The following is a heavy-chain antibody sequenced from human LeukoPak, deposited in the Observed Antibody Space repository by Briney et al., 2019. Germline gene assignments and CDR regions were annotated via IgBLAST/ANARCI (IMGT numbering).Heavy chain of an antibody. Sequence: SETLSLTCAVSGGSFSDYDWSWIRQPPGKGLEWIGEINHSGSTNCDPSLKSRITMSIDTSKSQFSLNLRSVTAADTAVYYCARYVPVKTGTTRSSFDFWGQGTLVTVS. D-gene: IGHD1-1*01. CDR2: INHSGST. CDR1: GGSFSDYD. J-gene: IGHJ4*02. V-gene: IGHV4-34*10. CDR3: ARYVPVKTGTTRSSFDF.